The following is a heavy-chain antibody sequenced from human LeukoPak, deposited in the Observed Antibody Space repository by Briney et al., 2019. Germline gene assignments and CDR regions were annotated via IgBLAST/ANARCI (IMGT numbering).Heavy chain of an antibody. D-gene: IGHD2-15*01. Sequence: GGSLRLSCAASGFTFSSYSMNWVRQAPGKGLEWVSSISSSSSYIYYADSVKGRFPISRDNAKNSLYLQMNSLRAEDTAVYYCAREDVVVAAMLYYYYGMDVWGQGTTVTVSS. CDR2: ISSSSSYI. V-gene: IGHV3-21*01. J-gene: IGHJ6*02. CDR1: GFTFSSYS. CDR3: AREDVVVAAMLYYYYGMDV.